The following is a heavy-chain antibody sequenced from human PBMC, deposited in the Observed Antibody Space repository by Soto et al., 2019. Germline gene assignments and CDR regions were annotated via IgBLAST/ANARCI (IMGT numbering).Heavy chain of an antibody. CDR1: GGTLSSYA. D-gene: IGHD2-15*01. CDR3: ARGHVKAATVVTDNWFDP. CDR2: IIPIFGTA. V-gene: IGHV1-69*06. J-gene: IGHJ5*02. Sequence: SVKVSCKASGGTLSSYAISWVRQAPGQGLEWMGGIIPIFGTANYAQKFQGRVTITADKSTSTAYMELSSLRSEDTAVYYCARGHVKAATVVTDNWFDPWGQGTLVTVSP.